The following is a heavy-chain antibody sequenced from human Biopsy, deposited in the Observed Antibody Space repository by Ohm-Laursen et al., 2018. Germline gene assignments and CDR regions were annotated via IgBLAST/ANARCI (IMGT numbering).Heavy chain of an antibody. CDR3: ARHPTGFWFDP. Sequence: TLSLTWSVSGASVKTSGYYWAWLRQPPGKGLEWIGSIYNSETTFYNPSLKSRVAISVDTSTNQSSLKVASLTAADTALYYCARHPTGFWFDPWGHGTLVTVSS. CDR2: IYNSETT. J-gene: IGHJ5*02. CDR1: GASVKTSGYY. V-gene: IGHV4-39*01.